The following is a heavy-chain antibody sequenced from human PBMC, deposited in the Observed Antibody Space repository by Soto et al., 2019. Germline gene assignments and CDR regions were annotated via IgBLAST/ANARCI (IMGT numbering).Heavy chain of an antibody. CDR3: SRLNYYDTSAPGSHDD. J-gene: IGHJ4*02. CDR1: GGTFSSYG. V-gene: IGHV1-69*13. Sequence: GASMKVSCKASGGTFSSYGISWVRQAPGQGLEWMGGIIPIFGTANYAQKFQGRVTITADESTSTAYMELSSLRSEDTAVYYCSRLNYYDTSAPGSHDDWGQGTLVTVSS. D-gene: IGHD3-22*01. CDR2: IIPIFGTA.